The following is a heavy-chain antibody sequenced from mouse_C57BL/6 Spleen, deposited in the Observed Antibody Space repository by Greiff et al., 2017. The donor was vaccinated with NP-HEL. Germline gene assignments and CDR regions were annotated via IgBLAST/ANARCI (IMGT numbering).Heavy chain of an antibody. D-gene: IGHD1-1*01. CDR1: GFTFSDYG. CDR2: ISSGSSTI. J-gene: IGHJ2*01. CDR3: ARPGPPYYSGLDY. V-gene: IGHV5-17*01. Sequence: EVQRVESGGGLVKPGGSLKLSCAASGFTFSDYGMHWVRQAPEKGLEWVAYISSGSSTIYYADTVKGRFTISRDNAKNTLFLQMTSLRSEDTAMYYCARPGPPYYSGLDYWGQGTTLTVSS.